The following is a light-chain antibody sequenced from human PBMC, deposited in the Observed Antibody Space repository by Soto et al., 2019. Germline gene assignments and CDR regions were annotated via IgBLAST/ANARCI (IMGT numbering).Light chain of an antibody. CDR2: SNN. Sequence: QSALTQPPSASGTPGQMVTISCSGSSSNIGSNTVNWYQQLPGTAPKLLIYSNNQRPSGVPDRFSGSKSGTSASLAISGLQSEDEADYYCAAWDDSLNASYVFGTGTKLTVL. CDR1: SSNIGSNT. V-gene: IGLV1-44*01. J-gene: IGLJ1*01. CDR3: AAWDDSLNASYV.